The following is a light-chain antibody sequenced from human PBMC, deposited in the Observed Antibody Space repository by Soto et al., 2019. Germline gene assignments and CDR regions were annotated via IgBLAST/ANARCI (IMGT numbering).Light chain of an antibody. Sequence: AIQLTQSPSSLSASVGDRVTITCRASQGISSALAWYQQKPGKAPKLLIYDASSLESGVPSRFSGSGSGTDFTLTISSLKPEDFATYYCQQFNNYPLYTFGQGTKLEIK. CDR1: QGISSA. J-gene: IGKJ2*01. CDR3: QQFNNYPLYT. CDR2: DAS. V-gene: IGKV1D-13*01.